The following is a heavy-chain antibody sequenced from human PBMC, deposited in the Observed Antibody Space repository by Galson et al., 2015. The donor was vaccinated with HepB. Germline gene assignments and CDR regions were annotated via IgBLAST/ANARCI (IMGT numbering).Heavy chain of an antibody. J-gene: IGHJ3*01. D-gene: IGHD6-19*01. Sequence: SLRLSCAASGFIFSSHWMSWVRQAPGKGLEWVADIKHDGSTKYCVDSVKGRFTISRDNAKNSLFLQMNSLRVEDTAVYYCVGDAAVAVLGSFDLWGQGTMVTVSS. CDR3: VGDAAVAVLGSFDL. V-gene: IGHV3-7*01. CDR1: GFIFSSHW. CDR2: IKHDGSTK.